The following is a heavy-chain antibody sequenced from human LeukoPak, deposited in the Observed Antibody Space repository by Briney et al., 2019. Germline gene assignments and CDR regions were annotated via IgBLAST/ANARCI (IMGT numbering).Heavy chain of an antibody. CDR1: GYTFTSYG. CDR3: ARNYYGSGSYYYFDY. CDR2: ISAYNGNT. D-gene: IGHD3-10*01. Sequence: ASVKVSCKASGYTFTSYGISWVRQAPGLGPEWMGWISAYNGNTNYAQKLQGRVTMTTDTSTSTAYMELRSLRSDDTAVYYCARNYYGSGSYYYFDYWGQGTLVTVSS. J-gene: IGHJ4*02. V-gene: IGHV1-18*01.